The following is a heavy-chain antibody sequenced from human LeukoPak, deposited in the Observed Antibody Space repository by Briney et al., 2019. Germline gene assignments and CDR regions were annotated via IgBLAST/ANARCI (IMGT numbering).Heavy chain of an antibody. V-gene: IGHV1-46*01. CDR1: GYTFTSYG. CDR3: ATDHSMANTAWWFDP. D-gene: IGHD5-24*01. J-gene: IGHJ5*02. CDR2: INPSGTGT. Sequence: ASVKVSCKASGYTFTSYGISWVRQAPGQGLEWMGVINPSGTGTSYAQKFQGRITMSRDTSTSTVYMELSSLRSEDTAFYYCATDHSMANTAWWFDPWGQGTLVTVSS.